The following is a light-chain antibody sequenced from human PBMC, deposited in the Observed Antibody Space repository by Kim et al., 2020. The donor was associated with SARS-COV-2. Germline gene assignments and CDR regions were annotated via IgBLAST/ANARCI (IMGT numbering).Light chain of an antibody. CDR3: QQYDSSHWT. V-gene: IGKV3-20*01. Sequence: EIVLTQSPGTLSLSPGERAALSCRASQSVSSSYVAWYQQKPGQAPRLLIYDASSRATGIPDRFSGRGSGTDFTLTISRLEPEDFAVYYCQQYDSSHWTFGQGTKVDIK. CDR1: QSVSSSY. CDR2: DAS. J-gene: IGKJ1*01.